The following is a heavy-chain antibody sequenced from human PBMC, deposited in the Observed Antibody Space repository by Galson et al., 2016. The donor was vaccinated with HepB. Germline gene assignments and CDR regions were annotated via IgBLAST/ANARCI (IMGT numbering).Heavy chain of an antibody. D-gene: IGHD2-2*01. CDR3: ARDRGQVPDLIWHYDV. Sequence: SETLSLTCTVSGGSISSNFWSWIRQPPGKGLEWIGYVFDSGSTNYNPSLKSRVTISIDTSKNQFSLTLKSVTVADTAAYYCARDRGQVPDLIWHYDVWGRGTLVTVSS. J-gene: IGHJ2*01. CDR2: VFDSGST. CDR1: GGSISSNF. V-gene: IGHV4-59*01.